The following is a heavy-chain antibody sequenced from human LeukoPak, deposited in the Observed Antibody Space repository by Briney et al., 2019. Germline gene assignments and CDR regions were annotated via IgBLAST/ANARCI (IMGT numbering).Heavy chain of an antibody. D-gene: IGHD1-26*01. V-gene: IGHV4-59*01. CDR3: ARGSIVGATGDY. CDR2: IYYSGST. Sequence: SETLSLTCTVSGDSLCSYYGSWIRQPPGKGLEWIGYIYYSGSTNYHPSLKSRVAISVDTSKNQFSLKLSSVTAADTAVYDCARGSIVGATGDYWGQGTLVTVSS. CDR1: GDSLCSYY. J-gene: IGHJ4*02.